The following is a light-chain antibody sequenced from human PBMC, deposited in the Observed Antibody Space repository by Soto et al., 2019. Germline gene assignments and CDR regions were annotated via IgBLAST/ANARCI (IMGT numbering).Light chain of an antibody. CDR3: QQYNDWPRT. CDR2: GAS. Sequence: ETVMTQSAAALSVSRGERVSLSCRASQSITTNLAWYQQRPGQAPRLLIHGASTRATGVPDRFSGSGSGTEFTLTISSLQSEDFAIYYCQQYNDWPRTFGQGTK. J-gene: IGKJ2*01. V-gene: IGKV3-15*01. CDR1: QSITTN.